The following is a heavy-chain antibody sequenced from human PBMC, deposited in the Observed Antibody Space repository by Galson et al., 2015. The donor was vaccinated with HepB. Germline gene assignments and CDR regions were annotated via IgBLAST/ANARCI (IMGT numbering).Heavy chain of an antibody. Sequence: SLRLSCAASGFSFSSYGMHWVRQAPGKGLEWVAVIWHDGSYKYYADSVKGRFTISRDDSKNTLYLQMNSLRAEDTAVYYCAREVFEVANDCWGQGTLVTVSS. J-gene: IGHJ4*02. CDR2: IWHDGSYK. D-gene: IGHD2-8*01. V-gene: IGHV3-33*01. CDR3: AREVFEVANDC. CDR1: GFSFSSYG.